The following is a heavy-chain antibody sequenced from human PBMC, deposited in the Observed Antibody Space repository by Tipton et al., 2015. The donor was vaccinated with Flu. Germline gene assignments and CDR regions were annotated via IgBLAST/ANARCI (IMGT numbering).Heavy chain of an antibody. D-gene: IGHD2-15*01. CDR1: GYSISSGYY. Sequence: TLSLTCAVSGYSISSGYYWGWIRQPPGKGLEWIGSIYHSGSTYYNPSLKSRVTIPVDTSKNQFSPKLSSVTAADTAVYYCARRYCSGGSCVTGWFDPWGQGTLVTVSS. V-gene: IGHV4-38-2*01. CDR2: IYHSGST. J-gene: IGHJ5*02. CDR3: ARRYCSGGSCVTGWFDP.